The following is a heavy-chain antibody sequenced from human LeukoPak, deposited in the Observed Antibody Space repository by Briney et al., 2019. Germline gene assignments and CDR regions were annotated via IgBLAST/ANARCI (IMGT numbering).Heavy chain of an antibody. V-gene: IGHV4-38-2*02. Sequence: SETLSLTCTVSGYSISSGYYWGWIRQPPGKGLEWIGSIYHSGSTYYNPSLKSRVTISVDTSKNQFSLKLSSVTAADTAVYYCARDLNKWELRYWGQGTLVTVSS. CDR3: ARDLNKWELRY. D-gene: IGHD1-26*01. CDR2: IYHSGST. J-gene: IGHJ4*02. CDR1: GYSISSGYY.